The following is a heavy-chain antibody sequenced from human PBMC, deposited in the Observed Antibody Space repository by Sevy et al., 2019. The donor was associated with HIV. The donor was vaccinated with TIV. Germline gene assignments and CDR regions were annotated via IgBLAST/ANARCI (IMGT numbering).Heavy chain of an antibody. J-gene: IGHJ4*02. D-gene: IGHD1-26*01. Sequence: SETLSLTCTVSGGSISSLYWNWIRQPPGKGLEWIANIYYNGHVNYNPSLKSRVTLSLDTSKNQFSLRLSSVTAADTAMYYCAGENAWGRDYSWGQGTLVTVSS. CDR3: AGENAWGRDYS. CDR1: GGSISSLY. V-gene: IGHV4-59*08. CDR2: IYYNGHV.